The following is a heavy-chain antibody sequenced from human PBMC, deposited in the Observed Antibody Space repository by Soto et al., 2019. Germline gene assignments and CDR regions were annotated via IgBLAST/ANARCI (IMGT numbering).Heavy chain of an antibody. D-gene: IGHD2-15*01. CDR2: IRSKAYNYAT. CDR1: GFNFSGSV. J-gene: IGHJ4*02. Sequence: GGSLRLSCAASGFNFSGSVIHWVRQASGKGLEWVGRIRSKAYNYATAYAASVEGRFTVSRDDSKNTAYLQMNSLKSDDTAVYYCSRLVVWGQGSLVTVSS. CDR3: SRLVV. V-gene: IGHV3-73*01.